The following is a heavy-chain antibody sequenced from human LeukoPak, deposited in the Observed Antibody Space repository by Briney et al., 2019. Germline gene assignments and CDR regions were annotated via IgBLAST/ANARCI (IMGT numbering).Heavy chain of an antibody. CDR2: IYYSGST. CDR3: ARHPTAENWFDP. V-gene: IGHV4-59*08. Sequence: PSETLSLTCTVSGGSISSYYWSWIRRPPGKGLEWIGYIYYSGSTNYNPSLKSRVTISVDTSKNQFSLKLSSVTAADTAVYYCARHPTAENWFDPWGQGTLVTVSS. CDR1: GGSISSYY. J-gene: IGHJ5*02.